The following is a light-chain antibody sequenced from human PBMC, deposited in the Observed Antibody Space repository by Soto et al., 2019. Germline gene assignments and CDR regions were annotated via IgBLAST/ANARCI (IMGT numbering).Light chain of an antibody. V-gene: IGLV1-40*01. CDR2: GNS. CDR3: QSSGV. CDR1: SSNIGAGYD. Sequence: QSALTQPPSVSGAPGQRVTISCTGSSSNIGAGYDVHWYQQLPGTAPKLLIYGNSNRPSGVPDRFSGSKSGTSASLAITGLQAEDEADYYCQSSGVFGGGTKLTVL. J-gene: IGLJ2*01.